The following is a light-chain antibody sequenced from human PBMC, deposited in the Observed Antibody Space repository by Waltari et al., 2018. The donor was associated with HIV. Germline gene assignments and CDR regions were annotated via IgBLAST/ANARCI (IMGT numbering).Light chain of an antibody. CDR1: SGSIASNY. Sequence: NFMLTQPHSVSESPGKTVTISCTRSSGSIASNYVQWYQQRPGSSPTTVIYDDNQRPSVVPDRFSGSIDSSSNSASLTISGLKTEDEADYYCQSYDSSNHVVFGGGTKLTVL. CDR3: QSYDSSNHVV. CDR2: DDN. V-gene: IGLV6-57*01. J-gene: IGLJ2*01.